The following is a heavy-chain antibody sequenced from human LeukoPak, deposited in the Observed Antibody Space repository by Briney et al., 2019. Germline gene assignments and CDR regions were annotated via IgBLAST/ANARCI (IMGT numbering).Heavy chain of an antibody. J-gene: IGHJ5*02. CDR1: GGSISNKY. D-gene: IGHD3-10*01. CDR3: ARGSVRGEFDP. V-gene: IGHV4-59*01. CDR2: IYYSGNN. Sequence: SETLSLTCTVSGGSISNKYWSWIRQHPGKGLEWIGYIYYSGNNNYNPSLKSRVTILVETSKNQVSLKLSSVTAADTAVYSCARGSVRGEFDPCGQGTLVTVSS.